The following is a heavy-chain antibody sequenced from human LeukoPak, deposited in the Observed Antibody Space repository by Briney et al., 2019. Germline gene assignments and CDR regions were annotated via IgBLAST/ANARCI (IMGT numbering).Heavy chain of an antibody. CDR2: IRSKAYGGTT. V-gene: IGHV3-49*04. CDR1: GFTFSSYS. J-gene: IGHJ5*02. CDR3: TRALDGYIQYNWFDP. Sequence: GESLRLSCAASGFTFSSYSMNWVRQAPGKGLERVGFIRSKAYGGTTEYAASVKGRFTISRDDSKSIAYLQMNSLKTEDTAVYYCTRALDGYIQYNWFDPWGQGTLVTVSS. D-gene: IGHD5-24*01.